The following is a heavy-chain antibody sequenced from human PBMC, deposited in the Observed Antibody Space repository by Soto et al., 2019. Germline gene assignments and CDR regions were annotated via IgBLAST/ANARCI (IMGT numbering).Heavy chain of an antibody. CDR1: GFTFSSYS. D-gene: IGHD3-22*01. Sequence: EVQLVESGGGLVQPGGSLRLSCAASGFTFSSYSMNWVRQAPGKGLEWVSYISSSSSTIYYADSVKGRFTISRDNAKNSLYLQMNSLRDEDTAVYYCARNGDYYDSSGYYRLLYYYYGMDVWGQGTTVTVSS. V-gene: IGHV3-48*02. CDR2: ISSSSSTI. J-gene: IGHJ6*02. CDR3: ARNGDYYDSSGYYRLLYYYYGMDV.